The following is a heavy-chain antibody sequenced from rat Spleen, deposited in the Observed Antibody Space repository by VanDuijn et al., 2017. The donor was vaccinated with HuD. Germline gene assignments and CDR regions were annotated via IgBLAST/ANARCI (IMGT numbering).Heavy chain of an antibody. D-gene: IGHD1-12*02. CDR2: ISPSGGRT. CDR1: GLSFSNYD. J-gene: IGHJ4*01. CDR3: ATDGYYDGTYYAVYVMDA. Sequence: EVQLVESGGGLVQPGRSMKLSCAASGLSFSNYDMAWVRQAPTKGLEWVASISPSGGRTNYRDSVKGRFTIYRDNAENTVYLQMDSLRSEDTATYYCATDGYYDGTYYAVYVMDAWGQGASVTVSS. V-gene: IGHV5-19*01.